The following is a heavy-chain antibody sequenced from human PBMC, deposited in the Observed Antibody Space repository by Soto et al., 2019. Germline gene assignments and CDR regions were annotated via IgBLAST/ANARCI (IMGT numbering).Heavy chain of an antibody. D-gene: IGHD1-26*01. CDR3: SSDHGGSYFSFGYYYYGMDV. CDR1: GFTFSSYW. Sequence: GGSLRLSCAASGFTFSSYWMSWVRQAPGKGLEWVANIKQDGSEKYYVDSVKGRFTISRDNAKNSLYLQMNSLRAEDTAVYYYSSDHGGSYFSFGYYYYGMDVWGQGTTVTVSS. V-gene: IGHV3-7*01. J-gene: IGHJ6*02. CDR2: IKQDGSEK.